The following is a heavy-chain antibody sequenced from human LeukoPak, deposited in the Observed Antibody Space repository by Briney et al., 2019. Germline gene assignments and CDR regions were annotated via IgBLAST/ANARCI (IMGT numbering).Heavy chain of an antibody. CDR1: GFTFSSYW. J-gene: IGHJ4*02. D-gene: IGHD3-22*01. Sequence: PGGSLRFSCAASGFTFSSYWMSWVRQAPGKGLEWVANIKQDGSEKYYVDSVRGRFTISRDNAKNSLYLQMNSLRAEDTAVYYCARTPYCYDSSPWDYWGQGTLVTVSS. CDR3: ARTPYCYDSSPWDY. V-gene: IGHV3-7*01. CDR2: IKQDGSEK.